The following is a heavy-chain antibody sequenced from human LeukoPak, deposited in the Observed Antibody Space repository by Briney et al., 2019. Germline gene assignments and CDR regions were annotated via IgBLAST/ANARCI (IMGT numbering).Heavy chain of an antibody. CDR3: ARGESRDY. J-gene: IGHJ4*02. Sequence: PGGSLRLSCAASGFTFNNYWMQWVRQAPGKGLVWVSRINSDGSSTGYAGSVRGRFTISRDNAKNTVYLQMNSLRAEDTAVYFCARGESRDYWGQGTLVTVSS. CDR2: INSDGSST. V-gene: IGHV3-74*01. CDR1: GFTFNNYW. D-gene: IGHD6-13*01.